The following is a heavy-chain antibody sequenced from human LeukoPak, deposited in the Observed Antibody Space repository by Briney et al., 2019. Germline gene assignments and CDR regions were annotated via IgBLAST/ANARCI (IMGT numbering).Heavy chain of an antibody. CDR2: IKSDGSST. J-gene: IGHJ4*02. CDR3: ATDRGWRTSGYYLYYFES. CDR1: GFTFSNYW. V-gene: IGHV3-74*01. D-gene: IGHD3-3*01. Sequence: GGSLRLSCAASGFTFSNYWMHWVRQAPGEVLMWVSRIKSDGSSTTYADSVKGRFTISRDNTKSSLYLQMSSLRAEDTAVYYCATDRGWRTSGYYLYYFESWGQGTLVTVSS.